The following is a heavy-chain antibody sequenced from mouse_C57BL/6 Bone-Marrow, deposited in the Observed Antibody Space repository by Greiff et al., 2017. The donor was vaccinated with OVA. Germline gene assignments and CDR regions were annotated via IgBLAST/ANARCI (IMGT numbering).Heavy chain of an antibody. CDR2: ISSGGSYT. CDR3: ARQEGKPFAY. J-gene: IGHJ3*01. Sequence: DVMLVESGGDLVKPGGSLKLSCAASGFTFSSYGMSWVRQTPDKRLEWVATISSGGSYTYYPDSVKGRFTIARDNAKNTLYLKMSSLKSEDTAMYYCARQEGKPFAYWGQGTLVTVSA. V-gene: IGHV5-6*02. CDR1: GFTFSSYG.